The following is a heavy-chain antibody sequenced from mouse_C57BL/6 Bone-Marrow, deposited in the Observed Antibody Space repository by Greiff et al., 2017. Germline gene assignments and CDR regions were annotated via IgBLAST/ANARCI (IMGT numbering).Heavy chain of an antibody. V-gene: IGHV5-17*01. J-gene: IGHJ4*01. CDR1: GFTFSDYG. CDR2: ISSGSSTI. Sequence: EVQLVESGGGLVKPGGSLKLSCAASGFTFSDYGMHWVRQAPEKGLEWVAYISSGSSTIYYADTMKGRFTISRDNAKNTLFLQMTSLRSEDTAMYYCARVDYWGQGTSVTVSS. CDR3: ARVDY.